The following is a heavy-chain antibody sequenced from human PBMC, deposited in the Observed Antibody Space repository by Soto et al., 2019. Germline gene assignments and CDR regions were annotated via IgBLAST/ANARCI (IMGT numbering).Heavy chain of an antibody. D-gene: IGHD1-26*01. V-gene: IGHV4-31*03. CDR3: ARMWSSGNYFAFDI. CDR2: MYYSGTT. Sequence: QVQLQESGPGLVKPSQTLSLTCTVSGGSITSGTYYWSWIRQYPGKGLEWIGYMYYSGTTYYNPSLKSRAAISGDTSKNQFSLNLSSVTVADTAVYYCARMWSSGNYFAFDIWGQGAMVIVSS. CDR1: GGSITSGTYY. J-gene: IGHJ3*02.